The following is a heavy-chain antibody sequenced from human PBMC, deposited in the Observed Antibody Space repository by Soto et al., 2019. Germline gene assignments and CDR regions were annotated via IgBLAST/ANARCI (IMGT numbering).Heavy chain of an antibody. J-gene: IGHJ4*02. CDR1: GGSISSYY. CDR2: IYYSGST. D-gene: IGHD3-10*01. CDR3: EGRHGSGHDS. Sequence: QVQLQESGPGLVKPSETLSLTCTVSGGSISSYYWSWIRQPPGKGLEWIGYIYYSGSTNYNPSLKSAVTIPVDTSKNQFSLKLSFGAAADTVVYYFEGRHGSGHDSWGQGTLVTVSS. V-gene: IGHV4-59*08.